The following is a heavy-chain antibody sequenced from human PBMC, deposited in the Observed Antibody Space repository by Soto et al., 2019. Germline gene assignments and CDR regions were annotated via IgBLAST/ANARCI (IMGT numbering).Heavy chain of an antibody. CDR3: ARHPFRVNGDYVYFDY. Sequence: EVQLVQSGAEVKKPGESLKISCKGSGYSFTSYWIGWVRQMPGKGLEWMGIIYPGDSDTRYSPSFQGQVTISADKSISTAYLQWSSLKASDTAMYYCARHPFRVNGDYVYFDYWGQGTLVTVSS. J-gene: IGHJ4*02. D-gene: IGHD4-17*01. CDR2: IYPGDSDT. V-gene: IGHV5-51*01. CDR1: GYSFTSYW.